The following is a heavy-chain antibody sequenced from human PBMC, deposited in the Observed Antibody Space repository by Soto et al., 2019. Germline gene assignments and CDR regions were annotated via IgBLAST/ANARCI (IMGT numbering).Heavy chain of an antibody. Sequence: EVQLLESGGGLVQPGGSLRLSCAASGFTFSSYAMSWVRQAPGKGLEWVSAISGSGGSTYYADSVKGRFTISRDNSKNTLYLQMNSLRAEDTAVYYCAKSTYYYDSSGYYGDLWGRGTLVTVSS. D-gene: IGHD3-22*01. J-gene: IGHJ2*01. CDR2: ISGSGGST. CDR1: GFTFSSYA. V-gene: IGHV3-23*01. CDR3: AKSTYYYDSSGYYGDL.